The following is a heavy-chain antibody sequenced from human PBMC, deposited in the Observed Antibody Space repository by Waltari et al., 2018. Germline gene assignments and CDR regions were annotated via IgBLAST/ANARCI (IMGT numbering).Heavy chain of an antibody. J-gene: IGHJ4*02. V-gene: IGHV1-2*02. Sequence: QVQLVQSGAEVKKPGASVKVSCKASGYTFTGYYMHWVRRAPGQGLAWMGWINPNSGGTNYAQKFQGRVTMTRDTSISTAYMELSRLRSDDTAVYYCARVAYESSGLHDYWGQGTLVTVSS. D-gene: IGHD3-22*01. CDR2: INPNSGGT. CDR3: ARVAYESSGLHDY. CDR1: GYTFTGYY.